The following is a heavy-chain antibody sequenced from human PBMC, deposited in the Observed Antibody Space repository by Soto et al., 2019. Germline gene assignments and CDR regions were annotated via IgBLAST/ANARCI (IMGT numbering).Heavy chain of an antibody. CDR2: ISAYNGNT. CDR3: ARIIFRVVVVAATPNVLNWFDP. Sequence: ASVKVSCKASGYTFTSYGISWVRQAPGQGLEWMGWISAYNGNTNYAQKLQGRVTMTTDTSTSTAYMELRSLRSDDTAVYYCARIIFRVVVVAATPNVLNWFDPWGQGTLVTVSS. D-gene: IGHD2-15*01. CDR1: GYTFTSYG. J-gene: IGHJ5*02. V-gene: IGHV1-18*01.